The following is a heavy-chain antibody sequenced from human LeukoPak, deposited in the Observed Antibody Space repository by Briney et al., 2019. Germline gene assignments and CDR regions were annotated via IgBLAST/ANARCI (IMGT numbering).Heavy chain of an antibody. V-gene: IGHV4-31*03. CDR3: AREGVTYYFDY. J-gene: IGHJ4*02. CDR1: GGSISSGGYY. CDR2: IYYSGST. Sequence: SETLSLTCTVSGGSISSGGYYWSWIRQHPGKGLEWIGYIYYSGSTYYNPSLKSRVTISADTSKNQFSLKLSSVTAADTAVYYCAREGVTYYFDYWGQGTLVTVSS. D-gene: IGHD3-10*01.